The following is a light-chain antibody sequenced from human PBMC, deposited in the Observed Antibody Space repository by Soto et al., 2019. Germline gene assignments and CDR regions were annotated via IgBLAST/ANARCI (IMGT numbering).Light chain of an antibody. J-gene: IGLJ3*02. Sequence: QPVLTQPPSASGTPGQRVTISCSGSSSNIGSNYVYWYQQLPGTAPKLLIYGNNQRPSGVPDRFSGSKSGTSASLAISGLRSEDETDYYCVAWDDSLSSRVFGGGTKVTVL. CDR2: GNN. V-gene: IGLV1-47*01. CDR1: SSNIGSNY. CDR3: VAWDDSLSSRV.